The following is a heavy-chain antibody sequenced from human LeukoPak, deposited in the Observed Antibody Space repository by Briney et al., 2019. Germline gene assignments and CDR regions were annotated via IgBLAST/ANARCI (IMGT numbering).Heavy chain of an antibody. D-gene: IGHD3-22*01. CDR1: GFSVSEYG. CDR2: VSYDGGHK. J-gene: IGHJ4*02. Sequence: GGSLRLSCVGSGFSVSEYGIHWVRQAPGKGLEWVAVVSYDGGHKYYADSVKGRFTISRDTSSDTVSLQMNSLRVEDTAVYYCARDRINMMVLGHDSGLDFWGQGTLVTVFS. CDR3: ARDRINMMVLGHDSGLDF. V-gene: IGHV3-30*03.